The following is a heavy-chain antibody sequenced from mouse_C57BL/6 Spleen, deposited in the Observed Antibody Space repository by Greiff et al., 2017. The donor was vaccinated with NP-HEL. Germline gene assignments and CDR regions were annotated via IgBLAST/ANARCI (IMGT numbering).Heavy chain of an antibody. CDR2: ISYDGSN. J-gene: IGHJ4*01. CDR3: AREGGNYGYYAMDY. V-gene: IGHV3-6*01. Sequence: VQLQQSGPGLVKPSQSLSLTCSVTGYSITSGYYWNWIRQFPGNKLEWMGYISYDGSNNYNPSLKNRISITRDTSKNQFFLKLNSVTTEDTATYYCAREGGNYGYYAMDYWGQGTSVTVSS. CDR1: GYSITSGYY. D-gene: IGHD2-1*01.